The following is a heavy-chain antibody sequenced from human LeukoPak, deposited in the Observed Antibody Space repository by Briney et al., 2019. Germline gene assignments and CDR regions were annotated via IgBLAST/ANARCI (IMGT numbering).Heavy chain of an antibody. Sequence: GGSLRLSCTGSGFTFSNYVMSWVRQAPGKGLEWVSAISGSGGSTYYADSVKGRFTISRDNSKNTLYLQMNSLRAEDTALYYCAKGSSGYFFDLWGQGTLVTVSS. CDR2: ISGSGGST. CDR3: AKGSSGYFFDL. D-gene: IGHD3-22*01. V-gene: IGHV3-23*01. CDR1: GFTFSNYV. J-gene: IGHJ4*02.